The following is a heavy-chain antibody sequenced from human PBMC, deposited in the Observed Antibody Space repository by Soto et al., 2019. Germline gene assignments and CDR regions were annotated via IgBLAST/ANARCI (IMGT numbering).Heavy chain of an antibody. CDR1: GFTFSSYW. V-gene: IGHV3-74*01. CDR2: INTDGSST. CDR3: ARDGGAAFDY. J-gene: IGHJ4*02. D-gene: IGHD1-26*01. Sequence: GSLRLSCAASGFTFSSYWMHWVRQAPGKGLVWVSRINTDGSSTTYADSVKGRFTVSRDNAKNTLYLQMISLRVEDTAVYYCARDGGAAFDYWGQGTVVTVSS.